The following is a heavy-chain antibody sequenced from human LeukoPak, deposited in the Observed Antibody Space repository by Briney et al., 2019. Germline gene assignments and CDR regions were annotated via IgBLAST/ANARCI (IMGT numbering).Heavy chain of an antibody. D-gene: IGHD2-2*01. J-gene: IGHJ6*03. CDR3: ARDVPVVPAAKVPIYYYYMDV. V-gene: IGHV4-61*02. CDR2: IYTSAST. Sequence: PSETLSLTCTVSGGSISSGSYYWSWIRQPAGKGLEWIGRIYTSASTKYNTSLKSRATISVDTSKNQFSLKLSSVTAADTAVYYCARDVPVVPAAKVPIYYYYMDVWGKGTTVTVSS. CDR1: GGSISSGSYY.